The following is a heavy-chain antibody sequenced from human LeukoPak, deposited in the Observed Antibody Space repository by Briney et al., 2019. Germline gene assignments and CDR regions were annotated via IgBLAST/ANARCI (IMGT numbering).Heavy chain of an antibody. J-gene: IGHJ5*02. CDR2: IYYSGNT. Sequence: SETLSLTCTVSGGSISSYYWSWIRQPPGKGLEWIGYIYYSGNTNYNPSLKSRVTISADTSKNQFSLKLSSVTAADTAVYYCARDPYGSGSYYDWFDPWGQGTLVTVSS. CDR1: GGSISSYY. V-gene: IGHV4-59*01. D-gene: IGHD3-10*01. CDR3: ARDPYGSGSYYDWFDP.